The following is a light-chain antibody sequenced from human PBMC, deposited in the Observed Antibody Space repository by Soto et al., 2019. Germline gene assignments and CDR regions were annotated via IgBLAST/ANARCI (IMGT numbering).Light chain of an antibody. Sequence: EIVLTQSPGTLSLSPGERATLSCRASQSVSSSYLAWYQQKPGQAPRLLIYGASSRATGIPDRSSGSGSGTDFTLTISRLEPEDFAVYSCHQYGSSPRKFGQGTK. CDR1: QSVSSSY. CDR2: GAS. J-gene: IGKJ1*01. CDR3: HQYGSSPRK. V-gene: IGKV3-20*01.